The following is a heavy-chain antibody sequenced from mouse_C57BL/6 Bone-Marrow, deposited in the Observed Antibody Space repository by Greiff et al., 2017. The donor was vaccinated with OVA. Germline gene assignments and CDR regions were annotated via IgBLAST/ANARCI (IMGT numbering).Heavy chain of an antibody. V-gene: IGHV2-2*01. J-gene: IGHJ1*03. CDR3: ARGGYGRSYWYFDV. Sequence: QVQLQQSGPGLVQPSQSLSITCTVSGFSLTSYGVPWVRQSPGKGLEWLGVIWSGGSTDYNAAFISSMSISKDNSKRQVFFKMNRLQADDTAIYYCARGGYGRSYWYFDVWSTGTTVTVSS. D-gene: IGHD1-1*01. CDR1: GFSLTSYG. CDR2: IWSGGST.